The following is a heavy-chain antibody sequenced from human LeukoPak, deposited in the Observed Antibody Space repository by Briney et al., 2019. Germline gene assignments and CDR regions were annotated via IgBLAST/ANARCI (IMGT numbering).Heavy chain of an antibody. J-gene: IGHJ4*02. D-gene: IGHD6-19*01. Sequence: ETLSLTCTVSGGSISSYYWSWIRQPPGKGLEWIGYIYYSGSTNYNPSLKSRVTISVDTSKNQFSLKLSSVTAADTAVYYCARVRIAVADYYFDYWGQGTLVTVSS. CDR2: IYYSGST. CDR1: GGSISSYY. CDR3: ARVRIAVADYYFDY. V-gene: IGHV4-59*01.